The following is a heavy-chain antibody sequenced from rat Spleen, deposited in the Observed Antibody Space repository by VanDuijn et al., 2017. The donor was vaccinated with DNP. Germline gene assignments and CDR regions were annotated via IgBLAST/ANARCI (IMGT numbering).Heavy chain of an antibody. Sequence: VQLVESGGGLVQPGRSLKLSCAASGFTFSDYYMAWVRQAPTKGLEWVAYIRFDGGSTYYGDSVKGRFTISRDNAKSTLYLQMNSLRSEDTATYYCAIYYYSGDNWFGYWGQGTLVTVSS. CDR1: GFTFSDYY. CDR2: IRFDGGST. CDR3: AIYYYSGDNWFGY. J-gene: IGHJ3*01. V-gene: IGHV5-20*01. D-gene: IGHD1-1*01.